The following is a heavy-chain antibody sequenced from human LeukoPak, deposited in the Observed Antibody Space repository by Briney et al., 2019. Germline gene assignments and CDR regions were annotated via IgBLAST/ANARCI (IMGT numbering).Heavy chain of an antibody. CDR1: GFTFSSFA. D-gene: IGHD2-2*01. V-gene: IGHV3-23*01. CDR2: ISGSGDNT. CDR3: AILGYCISVRCQGDY. J-gene: IGHJ4*02. Sequence: PGGSLRLSCAASGFTFSSFAMSWVRQAPGKGLEWVSAISGSGDNTIYADSVKGRFTISRDNSKNTLYLQMNSLRAEDTAVYYCAILGYCISVRCQGDYWGQGTLVTVSS.